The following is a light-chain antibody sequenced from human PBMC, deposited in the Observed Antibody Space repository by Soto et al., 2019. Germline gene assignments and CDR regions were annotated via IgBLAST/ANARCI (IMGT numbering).Light chain of an antibody. CDR3: QSYDSSLSVV. CDR1: SSNIGAGYD. Sequence: QSVLTQPPSVSEAPGQRVTISCTGSSSNIGAGYDVHWYQQLPGTAPQHLIYGNSKRPSGGPDRFSGSKSGTSASLAITGLQAEDEADYYCQSYDSSLSVVFGGGTKLTVL. CDR2: GNS. J-gene: IGLJ2*01. V-gene: IGLV1-40*01.